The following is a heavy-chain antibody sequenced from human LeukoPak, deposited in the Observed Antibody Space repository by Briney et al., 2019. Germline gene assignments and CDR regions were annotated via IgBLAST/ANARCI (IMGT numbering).Heavy chain of an antibody. CDR1: GYTFTGYY. CDR3: ARDKWPYYYGSGSYYNFDY. D-gene: IGHD3-10*01. CDR2: INPNSGGT. V-gene: IGHV1-2*02. J-gene: IGHJ4*02. Sequence: ASVKVSCKASGYTFTGYYMHWVRQAPGQGLEWMGWINPNSGGTNYAQKFQGRVTITADESTSTAYMELSSLRSEDTAVHYCARDKWPYYYGSGSYYNFDYWGQGTLVTVSS.